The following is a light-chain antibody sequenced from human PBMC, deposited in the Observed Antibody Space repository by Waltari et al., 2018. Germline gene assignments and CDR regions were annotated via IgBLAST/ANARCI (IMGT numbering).Light chain of an antibody. J-gene: IGLJ3*02. Sequence: QSALTQPASVSGSPGQSITISCTGTSSDVGGYNFVSWYQQHPGKAPKLMIYDVNNRPSGVSNRFSGSKSGNTASLTISVLQAEDEADYFCSSYTISSTWVFGGGTNLTVL. CDR1: SSDVGGYNF. CDR3: SSYTISSTWV. V-gene: IGLV2-14*03. CDR2: DVN.